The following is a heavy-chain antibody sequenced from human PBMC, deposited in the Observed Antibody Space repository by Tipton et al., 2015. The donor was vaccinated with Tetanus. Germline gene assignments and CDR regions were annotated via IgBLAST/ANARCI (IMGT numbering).Heavy chain of an antibody. CDR3: ARMGFTYGQVVY. CDR1: GGSVSSGSYY. J-gene: IGHJ4*02. Sequence: TLSLTCTVFGGSVSSGSYYWAWIRQPPGKGLEYIGYILYGASTHYNPSLKSRVTVSADPSQNQFSLKLSSVTAADTATYYCARMGFTYGQVVYWGQGTLVTVAS. CDR2: ILYGAST. V-gene: IGHV4-61*01. D-gene: IGHD5-18*01.